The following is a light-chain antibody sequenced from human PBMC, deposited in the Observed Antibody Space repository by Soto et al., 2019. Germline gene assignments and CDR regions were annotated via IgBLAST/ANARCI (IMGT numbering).Light chain of an antibody. V-gene: IGKV3-11*01. Sequence: EIVLTQSPATLSLSPGERATLSCRASQSVSSYLAWYQQKPGQAPRLLIYDASNRATGIPARFSASGSGTDFALTISSLEPEDFAVYYCQQRSTWPITFGQGTRLEIK. CDR2: DAS. CDR3: QQRSTWPIT. J-gene: IGKJ5*01. CDR1: QSVSSY.